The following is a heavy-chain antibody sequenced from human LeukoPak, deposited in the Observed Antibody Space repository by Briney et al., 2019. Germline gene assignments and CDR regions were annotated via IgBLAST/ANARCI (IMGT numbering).Heavy chain of an antibody. Sequence: GGSLRLSCAASGFTFSHYYMRWTRQAPGKGLKWFSYFSSSGSTILYADSVKGRFPISRDNAKNSLYLKIKTLSAEDTAVYYCARDYYDSSGYYYFDYWGQGTLVTVSS. V-gene: IGHV3-11*01. D-gene: IGHD3-22*01. J-gene: IGHJ4*02. CDR3: ARDYYDSSGYYYFDY. CDR2: FSSSGSTI. CDR1: GFTFSHYY.